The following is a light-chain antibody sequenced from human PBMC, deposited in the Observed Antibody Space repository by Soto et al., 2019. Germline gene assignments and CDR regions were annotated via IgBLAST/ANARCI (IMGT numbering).Light chain of an antibody. CDR2: GAS. CDR1: QSVSSAY. CDR3: QQAGSSFYT. J-gene: IGKJ2*01. V-gene: IGKV3-20*01. Sequence: EMVLTQAPGTLSLSPGERATLSCRASQSVSSAYLAWYQQIPGQAPRLLIYGASSRATGIPDRFSGSGSGTDFTLTFSGLEPEDFAVYYCQQAGSSFYTFGQGTKLQIK.